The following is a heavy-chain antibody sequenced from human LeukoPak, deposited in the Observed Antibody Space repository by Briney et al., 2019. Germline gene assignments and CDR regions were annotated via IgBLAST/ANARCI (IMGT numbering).Heavy chain of an antibody. Sequence: GESLKISCKGSGYSFTSYWIGWVRQMPGKGLEWVGITYPGDSDTRYSPSFQGQVTISADKSISTAYLQWSSLKASDTAMYYCARQKDIVATGDFDYWGQGTLVTVSS. CDR1: GYSFTSYW. CDR2: TYPGDSDT. CDR3: ARQKDIVATGDFDY. J-gene: IGHJ4*02. V-gene: IGHV5-51*01. D-gene: IGHD5-12*01.